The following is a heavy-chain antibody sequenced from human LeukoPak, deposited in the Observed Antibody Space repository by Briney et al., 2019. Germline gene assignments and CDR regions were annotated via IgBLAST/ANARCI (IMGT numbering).Heavy chain of an antibody. J-gene: IGHJ4*02. Sequence: GGSLRLSCSASGFTFVDHGMHWVRQAPGKGLEWVSGISWSSGIIGYADSVKGRFTISRDNAKNSLYLQMSSLRGEDTALYYCAKDRRNDFDYWGQGTLVTVSS. CDR1: GFTFVDHG. V-gene: IGHV3-9*01. CDR2: ISWSSGII. CDR3: AKDRRNDFDY. D-gene: IGHD1-14*01.